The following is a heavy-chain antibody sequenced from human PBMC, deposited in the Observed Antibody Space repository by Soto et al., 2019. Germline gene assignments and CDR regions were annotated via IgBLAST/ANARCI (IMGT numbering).Heavy chain of an antibody. Sequence: PGESLRLSCGASGFTFSRYSMNWVRQAPGKGLEWVSSISSSSSYIYYADSVKGRFTISRDNAKKSLYLQMNSLRAEDTAVYYCARDIHRFGVVIFSGTPGYWGQGTLVTVSS. CDR2: ISSSSSYI. CDR1: GFTFSRYS. J-gene: IGHJ4*02. V-gene: IGHV3-21*01. D-gene: IGHD3-3*01. CDR3: ARDIHRFGVVIFSGTPGY.